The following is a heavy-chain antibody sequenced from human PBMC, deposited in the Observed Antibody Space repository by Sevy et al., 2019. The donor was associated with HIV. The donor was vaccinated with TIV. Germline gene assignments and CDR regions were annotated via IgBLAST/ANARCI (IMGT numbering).Heavy chain of an antibody. CDR3: ASHRYGSGSYYRFFDY. J-gene: IGHJ4*02. V-gene: IGHV3-23*01. CDR2: ISGSGGST. CDR1: GFTFSSYA. Sequence: GGSLRLSCAASGFTFSSYAMSWVRQAPGKGLEWVSAISGSGGSTYYADSVKGRFTISRDNSKNTLYLQMNSLRAEDTAVYYCASHRYGSGSYYRFFDYWGQGTLVTVSS. D-gene: IGHD3-10*01.